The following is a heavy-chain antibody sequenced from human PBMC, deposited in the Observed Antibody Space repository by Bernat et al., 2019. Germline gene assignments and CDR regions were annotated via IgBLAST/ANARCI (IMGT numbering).Heavy chain of an antibody. J-gene: IGHJ4*02. CDR1: GFTFSSYS. V-gene: IGHV3-21*01. CDR2: ITTNSNYI. Sequence: EVQLVESGGGLVKPGGSLRLSCVASGFTFSSYSMNWVRQAPGKGLEWVSSITTNSNYIYYADSVKGRFTISRDNAKNSLYLQMNSLRAEDMAVYYCARDSDWLLSFDYWGQGTQVTVSS. D-gene: IGHD3-9*01. CDR3: ARDSDWLLSFDY.